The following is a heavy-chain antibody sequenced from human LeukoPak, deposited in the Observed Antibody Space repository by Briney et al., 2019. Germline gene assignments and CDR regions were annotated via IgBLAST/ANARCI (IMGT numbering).Heavy chain of an antibody. J-gene: IGHJ5*02. D-gene: IGHD3-10*01. CDR1: GGSISSYY. CDR2: IYYSGST. V-gene: IGHV4-59*01. CDR3: ARGGRYYYGSGSYGNWFDP. Sequence: SETLSLTCTVSGGSISSYYWSWIRQPPGKGLEWIGYIYYSGSTNYNPSLKSRVTISVDTSKNQFSLKLSSVPAADTAAYYCARGGRYYYGSGSYGNWFDPWGQGTLVTVSS.